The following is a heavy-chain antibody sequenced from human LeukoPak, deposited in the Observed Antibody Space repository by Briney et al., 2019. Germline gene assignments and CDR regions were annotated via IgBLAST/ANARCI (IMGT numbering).Heavy chain of an antibody. CDR2: MNPNSGNT. CDR3: ARCLLGREVPAAINYYYYYYMDV. Sequence: ASVKVSCKASGYTFTSYDINWVRQATGQGLEWMGWMNPNSGNTGYAQKFQGRVTMTRNTSISTAYMELSSLRSEDTAVYYCARCLLGREVPAAINYYYYYYMDVWGKGTTVTVSS. J-gene: IGHJ6*03. V-gene: IGHV1-8*01. CDR1: GYTFTSYD. D-gene: IGHD2-2*01.